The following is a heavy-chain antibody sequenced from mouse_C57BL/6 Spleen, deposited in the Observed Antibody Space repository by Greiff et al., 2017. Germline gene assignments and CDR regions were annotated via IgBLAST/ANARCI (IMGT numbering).Heavy chain of an antibody. D-gene: IGHD1-2*01. CDR1: GYTFTSYW. Sequence: QVQLQQPGAELVMPGASVKLSCKASGYTFTSYWMHWVKQRPGQGLEWIGEIDPSDSYTNYNQKFKGKSTLTVDKSSSTAYMQLGSLTSEDSAVYYCARGGGTTAFDVWGTGTTVTVSS. J-gene: IGHJ1*03. V-gene: IGHV1-69*01. CDR3: ARGGGTTAFDV. CDR2: IDPSDSYT.